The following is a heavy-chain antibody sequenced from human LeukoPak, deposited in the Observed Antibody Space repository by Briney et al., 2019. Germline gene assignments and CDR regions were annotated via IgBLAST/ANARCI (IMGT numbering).Heavy chain of an antibody. CDR3: AKVWYAERAIDC. V-gene: IGHV3-23*01. CDR1: GFTFSSYA. Sequence: GGSLRLSCAASGFTFSSYAMSWVRQAPGQGLEWVSAISGTGSSTYSADSVKGRFTISRDNLKNTLYLQMNTLRAEDTAVYYCAKVWYAERAIDCWGQGTLVTVSS. D-gene: IGHD3-10*01. J-gene: IGHJ4*02. CDR2: ISGTGSST.